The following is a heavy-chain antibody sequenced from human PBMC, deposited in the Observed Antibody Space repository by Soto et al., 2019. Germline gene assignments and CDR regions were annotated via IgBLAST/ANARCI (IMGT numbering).Heavy chain of an antibody. CDR1: GYTFTSYA. V-gene: IGHV1-3*01. CDR2: INAGNGNT. CDR3: AGSVITFGGVIVHFDS. D-gene: IGHD3-16*02. J-gene: IGHJ4*02. Sequence: QVQLVQSGAEVKKPGASVKVSCKASGYTFTSYAMHWVRQAPGQRLEWMGWINAGNGNTKYSQKFQGRVTITRETSGSSADMELSSLRSEGTAVYYCAGSVITFGGVIVHFDSWGQGSLVTVSS.